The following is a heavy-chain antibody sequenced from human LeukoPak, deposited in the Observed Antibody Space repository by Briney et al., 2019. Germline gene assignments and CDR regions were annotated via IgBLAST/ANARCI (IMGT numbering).Heavy chain of an antibody. J-gene: IGHJ3*02. CDR1: GGSISSYY. CDR2: IYYSGST. CDR3: ARHVRGPPPDAFDI. Sequence: SETLSLTCTVSGGSISSYYWSWIRQPPGKGLEWIGYIYYSGSTNYNPSLKNRVTISVDTSKNQFSLKLSSVTAADTAVYYCARHVRGPPPDAFDIWGQGTMVTVSS. V-gene: IGHV4-59*08.